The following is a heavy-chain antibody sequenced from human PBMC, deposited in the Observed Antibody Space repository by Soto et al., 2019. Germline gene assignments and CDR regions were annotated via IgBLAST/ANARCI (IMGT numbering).Heavy chain of an antibody. Sequence: QVQLVQSGAEVKKPGSSVKVFCKASGGTFSSYAISCVRQAPGQGLEWMGGIVPIFGTANYAQKFQGRVTITADESTSTAYMELSSLRSEDTAVYSCARGMRRGQLWLNYWGQGTLVTVSS. J-gene: IGHJ4*02. CDR1: GGTFSSYA. CDR3: ARGMRRGQLWLNY. D-gene: IGHD5-18*01. V-gene: IGHV1-69*12. CDR2: IVPIFGTA.